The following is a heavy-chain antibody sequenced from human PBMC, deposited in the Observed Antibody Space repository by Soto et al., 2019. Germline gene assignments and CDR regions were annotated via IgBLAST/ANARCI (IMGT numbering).Heavy chain of an antibody. CDR3: ARAPRLYYDILTGYSYYYYYGMDV. J-gene: IGHJ6*02. CDR2: IYYSGST. D-gene: IGHD3-9*01. V-gene: IGHV4-31*03. CDR1: GGSISSGGYY. Sequence: KPSETLSLTCTVSGGSISSGGYYWSWIRQHPGKGLEWIGYIYYSGSTYYNPSLKSRVTISVDTSKNQFSLKLSSVTAADTAVYYCARAPRLYYDILTGYSYYYYYGMDVWGQGTTVTVSS.